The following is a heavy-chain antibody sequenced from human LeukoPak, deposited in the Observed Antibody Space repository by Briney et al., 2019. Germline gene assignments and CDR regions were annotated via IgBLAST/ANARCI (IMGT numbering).Heavy chain of an antibody. Sequence: ASVKVSCKASGYTFTGYYMHWVRQAPGQGLEWMGWISAYNGNTNYAQKLQGRVTMTTDTSTSTAYMELRSLRSDDTAVYYCAREDYYYGSGSYYKGGYNWFDPWGQGTLVTVSS. CDR3: AREDYYYGSGSYYKGGYNWFDP. D-gene: IGHD3-10*01. V-gene: IGHV1-18*04. CDR1: GYTFTGYY. CDR2: ISAYNGNT. J-gene: IGHJ5*02.